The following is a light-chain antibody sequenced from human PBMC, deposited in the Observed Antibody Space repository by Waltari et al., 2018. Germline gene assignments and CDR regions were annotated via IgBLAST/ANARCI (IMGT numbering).Light chain of an antibody. V-gene: IGKV3-20*01. CDR1: QSVSRS. CDR3: QHYVRLPAT. J-gene: IGKJ1*01. CDR2: GAS. Sequence: IVLPQSPGTLSSSPGESATLSCRASQSVSRSLAWYQQKPGQAPKLLIYGASTRATGIPDRFSGSGSGTDFSLTISSLEPEDFAIYFCQHYVRLPATFGQGTKVEIK.